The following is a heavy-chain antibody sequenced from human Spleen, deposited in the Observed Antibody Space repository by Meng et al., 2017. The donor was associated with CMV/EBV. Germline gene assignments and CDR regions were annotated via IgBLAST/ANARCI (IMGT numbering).Heavy chain of an antibody. CDR2: INHSGST. V-gene: IGHV4-34*01. CDR1: GGSFSGYY. Sequence: SETLSLTCAVYGGSFSGYYWSWIRQPPRKGLEWIGEINHSGSTNYNPSLKSRVTISVDTSKNQFSLKLSSVTAADTAVYYCARGAPRLDLWGRGTLVTVSS. CDR3: ARGAPRLDL. J-gene: IGHJ2*01.